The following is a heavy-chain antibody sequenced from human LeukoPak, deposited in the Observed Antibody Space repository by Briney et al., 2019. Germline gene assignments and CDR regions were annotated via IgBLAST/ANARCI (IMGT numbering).Heavy chain of an antibody. J-gene: IGHJ3*02. CDR2: IYPADSDT. Sequence: GESLKISCKGSGYSFTSYWIGWVRQMPGKGLEWMGIIYPADSDTRYSPSFQGQVTISADKSISTAYLQWSSLKASDTAMYYCARQYYYDSSGYYYVEGDDAFDIWGQGTMVTVSS. D-gene: IGHD3-22*01. CDR1: GYSFTSYW. CDR3: ARQYYYDSSGYYYVEGDDAFDI. V-gene: IGHV5-51*01.